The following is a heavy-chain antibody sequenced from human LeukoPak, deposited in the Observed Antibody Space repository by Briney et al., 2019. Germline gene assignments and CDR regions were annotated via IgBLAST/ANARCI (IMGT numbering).Heavy chain of an antibody. J-gene: IGHJ4*02. CDR3: AREQVEHYYDSSGTRYFDY. CDR1: GGSISSGGYY. CDR2: IYYSGST. D-gene: IGHD3-22*01. V-gene: IGHV4-31*03. Sequence: SETLSLTCTVSGGSISSGGYYWSWIRQHPGKGLEWIGYIYYSGSTYYNPSLKSRVTISVDTSKNQFSLKLSSVTAADTAVYYCAREQVEHYYDSSGTRYFDYWGQGTLVTVSS.